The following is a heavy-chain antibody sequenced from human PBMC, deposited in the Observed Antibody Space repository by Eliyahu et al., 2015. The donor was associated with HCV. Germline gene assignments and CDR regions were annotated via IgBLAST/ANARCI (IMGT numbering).Heavy chain of an antibody. Sequence: QLQLQESGPGLVKPSETLSLTCTVSXXSISXSSYYWGWXXXPPGKGLEWIGSXYYSGSTYYXPSXKSRVTISVDTSKNQFSLKLSSVTAADTAVYYCARMKPYSSPGAYSGSKRLTRNYFDYWGQGTLVTVSS. D-gene: IGHD1-26*01. J-gene: IGHJ4*02. CDR3: ARMKPYSSPGAYSGSKRLTRNYFDY. V-gene: IGHV4-39*01. CDR1: XXSISXSSYY. CDR2: XYYSGST.